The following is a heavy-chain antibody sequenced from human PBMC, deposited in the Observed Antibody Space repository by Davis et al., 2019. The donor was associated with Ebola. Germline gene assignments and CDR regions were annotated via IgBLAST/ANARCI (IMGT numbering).Heavy chain of an antibody. CDR3: AKDPSTRFLEWLLFS. Sequence: GESLKISCAAPGFTFSSYGMHWVRQAPGKGLEWVAVISYDGSNKYYADSVKGRFTISRDNSKNTLYLQMNSLRAEDTAVYYCAKDPSTRFLEWLLFSWGQGTLVTVSS. D-gene: IGHD3-3*01. CDR2: ISYDGSNK. CDR1: GFTFSSYG. V-gene: IGHV3-30*18. J-gene: IGHJ5*02.